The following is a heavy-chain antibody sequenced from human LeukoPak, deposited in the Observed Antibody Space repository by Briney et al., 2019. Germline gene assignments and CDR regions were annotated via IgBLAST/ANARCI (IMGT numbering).Heavy chain of an antibody. CDR3: ARDREMASEHYYYYYYMDV. CDR2: MNPNSGNT. J-gene: IGHJ6*03. Sequence: ASVKVSCKASGYTFTSYDINWVRQATGQGLEWMGWMNPNSGNTGYAQKFQGRVTMTRNTSISTAYMELSSLRAEDTAVYYCARDREMASEHYYYYYYMDVWGKGTTVTVSS. D-gene: IGHD5-24*01. V-gene: IGHV1-8*01. CDR1: GYTFTSYD.